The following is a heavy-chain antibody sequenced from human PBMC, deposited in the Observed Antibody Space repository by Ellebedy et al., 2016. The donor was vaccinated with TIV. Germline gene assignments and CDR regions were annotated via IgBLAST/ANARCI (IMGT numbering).Heavy chain of an antibody. J-gene: IGHJ4*02. CDR2: ISSSSSTI. Sequence: GGSLRLXCAASGFTFSSYSMNWVRQAPGKGLEWVSYISSSSSTIYYADSVKGRFTISRDNSKNTLYLQMNSLRAEDTAVYYCAKEALWFGELFDYWGQGTLVTVSS. CDR1: GFTFSSYS. D-gene: IGHD3-10*01. V-gene: IGHV3-48*01. CDR3: AKEALWFGELFDY.